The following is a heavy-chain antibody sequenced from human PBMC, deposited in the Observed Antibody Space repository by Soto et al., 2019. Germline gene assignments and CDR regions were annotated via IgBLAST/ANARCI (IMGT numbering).Heavy chain of an antibody. CDR2: IYYSGST. CDR1: GGSISSYY. CDR3: ARTIITGTTGWFDP. J-gene: IGHJ5*02. V-gene: IGHV4-59*01. Sequence: PSETLSLTCTVSGGSISSYYWSWIRQPPGKGLKWIGYIYYSGSTNYNPSLKSRVTISVDTSKNQFSLKLSSVTAADTAVYYCARTIITGTTGWFDPWGQGTLVTVSS. D-gene: IGHD1-7*01.